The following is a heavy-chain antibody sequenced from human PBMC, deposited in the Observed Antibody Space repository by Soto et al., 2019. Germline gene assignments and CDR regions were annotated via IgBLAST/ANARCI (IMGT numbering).Heavy chain of an antibody. D-gene: IGHD2-21*01. V-gene: IGHV4-4*07. CDR2: IYTSGST. CDR3: AIETIRENWFDP. CDR1: GGSISSYY. J-gene: IGHJ5*02. Sequence: SETLSLTCTVSGGSISSYYWSWIRQPAGKGLEWIGRIYTSGSTNYNPSLKSRVTMSVDTSKNQFSLKLSSVTAADTAVYYCAIETIRENWFDPWGQGTLVTVSS.